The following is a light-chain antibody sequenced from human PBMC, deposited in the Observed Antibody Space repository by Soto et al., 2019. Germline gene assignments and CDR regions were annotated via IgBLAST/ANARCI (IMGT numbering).Light chain of an antibody. CDR1: QSVKNNY. J-gene: IGKJ4*01. CDR3: QQYGSTPLT. CDR2: DVS. Sequence: EIVLTQSPGTLSLSPGERATLSCRASQSVKNNYLAWNQQKPSQAPRFLIYDVSNRATGIPDRFSGSGSGTDFTLTISRLEPEDFAVYYCQQYGSTPLTFGGGTKVDIK. V-gene: IGKV3-20*01.